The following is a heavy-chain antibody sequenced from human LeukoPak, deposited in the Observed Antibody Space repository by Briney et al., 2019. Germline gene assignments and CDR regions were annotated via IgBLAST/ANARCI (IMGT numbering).Heavy chain of an antibody. D-gene: IGHD6-13*01. CDR2: ISGSGGST. CDR3: ARRCGGSSSSGDWFDP. J-gene: IGHJ5*02. V-gene: IGHV3-23*01. CDR1: GFTFSSYA. Sequence: GGSLRLSCAASGFTFSSYAMSWVRQAPGKGLEWVSAISGSGGSTYYADSVKGRFTISRDNSKNTLYLQMNSLRAEDTAVYYCARRCGGSSSSGDWFDPWGQGTLVTVSS.